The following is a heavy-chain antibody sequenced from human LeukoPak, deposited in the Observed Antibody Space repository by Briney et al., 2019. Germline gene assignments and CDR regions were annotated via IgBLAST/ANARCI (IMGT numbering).Heavy chain of an antibody. CDR3: ARGRGGNWNPDWFDP. CDR2: IYYSGST. D-gene: IGHD1-1*01. J-gene: IGHJ5*02. CDR1: GDSISNYY. V-gene: IGHV4-59*01. Sequence: SETLSLTCTVSGDSISNYYWSWIRQPPGKGLEWIGYIYYSGSTNYNPSLKSRVTISVDTSKNQFSLKLSSVTAADTAVYYCARGRGGNWNPDWFDPWGQGTLVTVSS.